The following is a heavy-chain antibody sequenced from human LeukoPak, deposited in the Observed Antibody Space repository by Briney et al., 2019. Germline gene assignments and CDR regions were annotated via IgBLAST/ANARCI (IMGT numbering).Heavy chain of an antibody. V-gene: IGHV1-18*04. D-gene: IGHD1-26*01. CDR2: ISGYNGDT. CDR3: AREWERNFDY. CDR1: GYSFTNCG. Sequence: ASVKVSCKASGYSFTNCGISWVRQAPGQGLEWMGWISGYNGDTKFAQSVQDRVTMTIDKSTRTAYMEMKTLRSDDTATYFCAREWERNFDYWGQGTLVTVSS. J-gene: IGHJ4*02.